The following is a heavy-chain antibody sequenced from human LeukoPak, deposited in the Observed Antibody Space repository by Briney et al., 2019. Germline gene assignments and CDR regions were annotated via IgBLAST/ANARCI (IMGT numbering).Heavy chain of an antibody. CDR2: ISSSSSYI. CDR3: ASGRYYYDSSGYYDVPDY. V-gene: IGHV3-21*01. J-gene: IGHJ4*02. Sequence: GGSLRLSCAASGFTFSSYSMNWVSQAPGKGLEWVSSISSSSSYIYYADSVKGRFTISRDNAKNSLYLQMNSLRAEDMAVYYCASGRYYYDSSGYYDVPDYWGQGTLVTVSS. CDR1: GFTFSSYS. D-gene: IGHD3-22*01.